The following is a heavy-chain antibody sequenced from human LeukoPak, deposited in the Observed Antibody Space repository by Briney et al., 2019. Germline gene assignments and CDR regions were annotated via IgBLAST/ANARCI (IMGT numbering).Heavy chain of an antibody. CDR3: ARGPYYDSSGYNY. J-gene: IGHJ4*02. CDR1: GFTFSSYS. D-gene: IGHD3-22*01. CDR2: ISSSGSTI. V-gene: IGHV3-48*04. Sequence: GGSLRLSCAASGFTFSSYSMNWVRQAPGKGLEWVSYISSSGSTIYYADSVKGRFTISRDNAKNSLYLQMNSLRAEDTAVYYCARGPYYDSSGYNYWGQGTLVTVSS.